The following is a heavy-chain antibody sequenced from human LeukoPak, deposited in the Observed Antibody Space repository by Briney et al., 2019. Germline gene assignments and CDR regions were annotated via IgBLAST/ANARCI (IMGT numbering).Heavy chain of an antibody. V-gene: IGHV3-30*03. CDR3: AVGGLTYQLWFYGMDV. Sequence: PGRSLRLSCAASGFTFSSYGMHWVRQAPGKGLEWVAVISYDGSNKYYADSVKGRFTISRDNSKNTLYLQMNSLRAEDTAVYYCAVGGLTYQLWFYGMDVWGQGTTVTVSS. CDR1: GFTFSSYG. J-gene: IGHJ6*02. D-gene: IGHD2-2*01. CDR2: ISYDGSNK.